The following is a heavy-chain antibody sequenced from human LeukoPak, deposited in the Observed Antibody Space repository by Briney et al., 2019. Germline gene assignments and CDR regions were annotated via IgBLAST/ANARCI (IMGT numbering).Heavy chain of an antibody. V-gene: IGHV1-69*13. CDR2: IIPIFGTA. J-gene: IGHJ5*02. Sequence: SVKVSCKASGGTFSNYAISWVRQAPGQGLEWMGGIIPIFGTANYAQKFQGRVTITADESTSTAYMELSSLRSEDTAVYYCARRDQGWFDPWGQGTLVTVSS. CDR3: ARRDQGWFDP. CDR1: GGTFSNYA.